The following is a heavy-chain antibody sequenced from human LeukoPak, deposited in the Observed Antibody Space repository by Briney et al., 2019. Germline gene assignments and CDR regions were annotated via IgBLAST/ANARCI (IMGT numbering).Heavy chain of an antibody. J-gene: IGHJ4*02. D-gene: IGHD3-22*01. V-gene: IGHV3-30*02. CDR1: GFIFRNYG. Sequence: GGSLRLSCAASGFIFRNYGMHWVRQAPGKGLEWMTFIRYDGSDKYYADSVKGRFTISRDNAKNSLYLQMNSLRAEDTALYYCAKDMSLYDSSGYYPYWGQGTLVTVSS. CDR2: IRYDGSDK. CDR3: AKDMSLYDSSGYYPY.